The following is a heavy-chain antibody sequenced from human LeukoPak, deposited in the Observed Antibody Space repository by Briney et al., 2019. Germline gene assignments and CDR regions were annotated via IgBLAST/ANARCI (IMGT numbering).Heavy chain of an antibody. D-gene: IGHD6-19*01. J-gene: IGHJ4*02. CDR3: AKGNDVAGYYFDY. Sequence: QPGGSLRLSCAASGFTFSSYAMSWLPQAPGKGLEWVSDISGSGGSTYYADSVKGLFTISRDNSKNALYLQMNSLRAEDTAVYYCAKGNDVAGYYFDYWGQGTLVTVSS. CDR1: GFTFSSYA. CDR2: ISGSGGST. V-gene: IGHV3-23*01.